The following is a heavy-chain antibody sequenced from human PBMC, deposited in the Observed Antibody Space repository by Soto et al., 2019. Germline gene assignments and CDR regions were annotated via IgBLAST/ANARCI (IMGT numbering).Heavy chain of an antibody. V-gene: IGHV1-69*02. CDR3: ARGPGVLRYFDWLLPTYYFDY. CDR2: IIPILGIA. J-gene: IGHJ4*02. D-gene: IGHD3-9*01. Sequence: SVKVSCKASGGTFSSYTISWVRQAPGQGLEWMGRIIPILGIANYAQKFQGRVTITADKSTSTAYMELSSLRSEDTAVYYCARGPGVLRYFDWLLPTYYFDYWGQG. CDR1: GGTFSSYT.